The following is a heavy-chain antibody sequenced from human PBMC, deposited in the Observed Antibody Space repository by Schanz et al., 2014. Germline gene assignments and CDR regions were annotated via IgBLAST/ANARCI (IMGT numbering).Heavy chain of an antibody. CDR1: GYIFINSG. CDR2: ISAYNGNT. Sequence: QIQLVQSGPEVKKPGATVKVSCKASGYIFINSGISWVRQAPGQGLEWMGWISAYNGNTKYPQKLQGRVTMTTDTSTSTVYMALTDLRSDDTAVYYCARDRRFFDRDDLYYFDSWGQGTLXTVSS. J-gene: IGHJ4*02. V-gene: IGHV1-18*01. D-gene: IGHD3-3*01. CDR3: ARDRRFFDRDDLYYFDS.